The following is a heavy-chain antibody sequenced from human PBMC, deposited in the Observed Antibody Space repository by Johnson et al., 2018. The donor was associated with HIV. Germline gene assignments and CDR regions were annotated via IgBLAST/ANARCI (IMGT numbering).Heavy chain of an antibody. J-gene: IGHJ3*01. D-gene: IGHD3-22*01. CDR1: GFTFSTYS. V-gene: IGHV3-30-3*01. Sequence: QVQLVESGGGVVQPGRSLRLSCAASGFTFSTYSMHWVRQAPGKGLEWVAVISDDGTNTDYADAVKGRFTISRDNSKNTLYLQMNSLRAGDTAVYYCVRDGNYYDRSGYRVDAFDVWGQGTMVTVSS. CDR2: ISDDGTNT. CDR3: VRDGNYYDRSGYRVDAFDV.